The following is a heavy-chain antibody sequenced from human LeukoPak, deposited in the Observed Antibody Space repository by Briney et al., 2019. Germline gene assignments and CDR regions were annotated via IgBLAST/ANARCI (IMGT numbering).Heavy chain of an antibody. J-gene: IGHJ4*02. CDR2: IFTMGST. D-gene: IGHD1-26*01. CDR3: ARGSSLATDD. Sequence: TPSETLSLACTVSGGSISIYYWSWIRQPAGKGLEWIGRIFTMGSTNYNPSLKSRGTMSVDTSKNQSSLKLSSVTAADTAVYSCARGSSLATDDWGLGTLVTVSS. CDR1: GGSISIYY. V-gene: IGHV4-4*07.